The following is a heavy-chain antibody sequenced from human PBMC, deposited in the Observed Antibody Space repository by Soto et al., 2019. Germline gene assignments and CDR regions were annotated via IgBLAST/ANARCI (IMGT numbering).Heavy chain of an antibody. D-gene: IGHD6-19*01. J-gene: IGHJ4*02. CDR2: IYHSGRT. CDR1: GGSISSSDW. Sequence: QVQLQESGPGLVKPSGTLSLTCAVSGGSISSSDWWSWVRQPPGKGLEWSGEIYHSGRTNNSPSLQRRVTISVYKSKNQSSLKLSSVTAADPAVYDCARVAVALTRVDYWGQGTLVTVSS. CDR3: ARVAVALTRVDY. V-gene: IGHV4-4*02.